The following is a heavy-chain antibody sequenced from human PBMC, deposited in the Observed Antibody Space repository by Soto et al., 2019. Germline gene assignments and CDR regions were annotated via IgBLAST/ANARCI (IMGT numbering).Heavy chain of an antibody. CDR3: AKDGERRRVFDY. V-gene: IGHV3-23*01. D-gene: IGHD1-26*01. Sequence: EVQLLESGGGLVQPGGSLRLSCAASGFTFSSYAMSWVRQAPGKGLEWVSAISGSGGSTYYADSVKGRFTISRDNSKNTLYLQMNRLRAEDTAVYYCAKDGERRRVFDYWGQGTLVTVSS. J-gene: IGHJ4*02. CDR1: GFTFSSYA. CDR2: ISGSGGST.